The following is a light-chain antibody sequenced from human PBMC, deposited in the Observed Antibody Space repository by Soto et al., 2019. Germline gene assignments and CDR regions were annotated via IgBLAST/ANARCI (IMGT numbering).Light chain of an antibody. CDR3: SSYTSSSTHVV. CDR2: DVS. CDR1: SSDLGGYNY. V-gene: IGLV2-14*03. J-gene: IGLJ2*01. Sequence: QSALTQPASVSGSPGQSITISCTGTSSDLGGYNYVSWYQQHPGKAPELMIYDVSNRPSGVSNRFSGSKSGNTASLTISGLQAEDEADYYCSSYTSSSTHVVFGGGTQLTVL.